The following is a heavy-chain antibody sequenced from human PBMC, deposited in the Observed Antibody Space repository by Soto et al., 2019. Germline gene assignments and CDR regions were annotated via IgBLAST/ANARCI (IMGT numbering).Heavy chain of an antibody. CDR1: GYSFTSYW. V-gene: IGHV5-51*01. D-gene: IGHD6-6*01. CDR2: IYPGDSDT. Sequence: HGESLKISCKGSGYSFTSYWIGWVRQMPGKGLEWMGIIYPGDSDTRYSPSFQGQVTTSADKSISTAYLQWSSLKASDTDMYYCARRTIAARPNWFDPWGQGTLVTVSS. CDR3: ARRTIAARPNWFDP. J-gene: IGHJ5*02.